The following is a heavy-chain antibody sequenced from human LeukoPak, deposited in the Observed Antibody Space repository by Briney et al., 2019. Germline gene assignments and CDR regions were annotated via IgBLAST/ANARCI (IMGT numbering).Heavy chain of an antibody. V-gene: IGHV3-21*01. CDR2: ISSSSSYI. J-gene: IGHJ3*02. Sequence: GGSLRLSCAASGFTFSRYSMHWVRQAPGKGLEWVSSISSSSSYIYYADSLKGRFTISRDNAKTSLYLQMNSLRAEDTAVYYCARDRLIYGDYGDAFDIWGQGTMVAVSS. D-gene: IGHD4-17*01. CDR1: GFTFSRYS. CDR3: ARDRLIYGDYGDAFDI.